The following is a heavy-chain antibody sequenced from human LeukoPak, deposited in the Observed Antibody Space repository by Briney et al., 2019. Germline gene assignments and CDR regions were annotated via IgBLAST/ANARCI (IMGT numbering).Heavy chain of an antibody. CDR2: ISGSGGST. D-gene: IGHD2-15*01. CDR3: ARDVVVVVAANGGNWFDP. J-gene: IGHJ5*02. CDR1: GFTFSSYA. Sequence: GGSLRLSCAASGFTFSSYAMSWVRQAPGKGLEWVSAISGSGGSTYYADSVKGRFTISRDNSKNTLYLQMNSLRAEDTAVYYCARDVVVVVAANGGNWFDPWGQGTLVTVSS. V-gene: IGHV3-23*01.